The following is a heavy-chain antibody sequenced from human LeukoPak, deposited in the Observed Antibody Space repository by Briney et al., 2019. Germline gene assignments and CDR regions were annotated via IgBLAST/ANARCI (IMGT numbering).Heavy chain of an antibody. CDR3: ARGGNYDYYYYFMDA. D-gene: IGHD3-16*01. J-gene: IGHJ6*03. Sequence: GESLKISCQGSGYKFTNYWIAWVRQMPGKGLEWMGSIYPDDSDTRYSPSFQGQVIISADRSSSSAYLQWSSLKASDTAMYFCARGGNYDYYYYFMDAWGKGTTVTVSS. CDR1: GYKFTNYW. CDR2: IYPDDSDT. V-gene: IGHV5-51*01.